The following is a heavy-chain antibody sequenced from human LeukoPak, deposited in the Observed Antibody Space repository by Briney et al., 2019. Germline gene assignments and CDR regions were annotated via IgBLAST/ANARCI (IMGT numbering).Heavy chain of an antibody. CDR1: GGSFSGYY. Sequence: SETLSLTCAVYGGSFSGYYWSWIRQPPGKGLEWIGEINHSGSTNYNPSLKSRVTISVDTSKNQSSLKLSSVTAADTAVYYCARGRSTMVRGVFSYYYYYGMDVWGQGTTVTVSS. CDR3: ARGRSTMVRGVFSYYYYYGMDV. CDR2: INHSGST. J-gene: IGHJ6*02. D-gene: IGHD3-10*01. V-gene: IGHV4-34*01.